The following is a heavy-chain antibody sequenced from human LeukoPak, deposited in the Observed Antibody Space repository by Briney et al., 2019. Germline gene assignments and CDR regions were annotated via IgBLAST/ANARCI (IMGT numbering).Heavy chain of an antibody. Sequence: GGSLGLSCAASGFTFSSYSMNWVRQAPGKGLEWVSSISSSSSYLYYADSVKGRFTISRDNAKNSLYLQMNSLRAEDTAFYYCARDFPRDNDAFDIWGQGTMVTVSS. CDR2: ISSSSSYL. CDR1: GFTFSSYS. CDR3: ARDFPRDNDAFDI. J-gene: IGHJ3*02. V-gene: IGHV3-21*01.